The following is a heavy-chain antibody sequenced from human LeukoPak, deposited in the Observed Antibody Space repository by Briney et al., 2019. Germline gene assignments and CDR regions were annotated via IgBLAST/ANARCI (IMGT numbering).Heavy chain of an antibody. J-gene: IGHJ4*02. CDR3: ARGVRCLQLYYFAY. CDR2: IYYSGST. CDR1: GGSFSDYY. V-gene: IGHV4-31*11. Sequence: SETLSLTCAVYGGSFSDYYWSWIRQHPGKGLEWIGYIYYSGSTYYNPSLKSRVTISVDTSKNQFSLKLSSVTAADTAVYYCARGVRCLQLYYFAYWGQGTLVTVSS. D-gene: IGHD5-24*01.